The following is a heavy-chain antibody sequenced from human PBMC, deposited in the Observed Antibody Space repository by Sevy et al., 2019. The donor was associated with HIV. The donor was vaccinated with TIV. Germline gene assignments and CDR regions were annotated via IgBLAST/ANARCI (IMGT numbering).Heavy chain of an antibody. Sequence: SETLSLTCTVSGVSISPYYWAWIRQPPGKGLECIGFSGNTNYNPSLKTRVTTSVDTSKNQFSLNLSSVTAADTAIYYCARSGPNQQQLDYFDYWGQGTLVTVSS. D-gene: IGHD6-13*01. CDR2: SGNT. J-gene: IGHJ4*02. V-gene: IGHV4-59*01. CDR1: GVSISPYY. CDR3: ARSGPNQQQLDYFDY.